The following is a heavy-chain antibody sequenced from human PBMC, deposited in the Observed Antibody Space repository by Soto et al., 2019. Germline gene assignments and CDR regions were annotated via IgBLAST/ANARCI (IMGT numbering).Heavy chain of an antibody. D-gene: IGHD2-15*01. CDR2: VYHTGST. V-gene: IGHV4-4*02. Sequence: QVQLQQSGPRLARPSGTLSLTCVVSGGSISSTNWWTWVRQTPGKGLEWIGEVYHTGSTNYNPSLENRVTTSLDKSNNQFSLTLKSVTAADTAVYYCATLPPRIVVVVLPIPSWGQGTLVTVSS. CDR3: ATLPPRIVVVVLPIPS. CDR1: GGSISSTNW. J-gene: IGHJ4*02.